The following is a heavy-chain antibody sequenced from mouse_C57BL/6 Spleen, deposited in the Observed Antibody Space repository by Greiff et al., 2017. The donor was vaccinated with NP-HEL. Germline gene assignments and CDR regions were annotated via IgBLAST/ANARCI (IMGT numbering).Heavy chain of an antibody. J-gene: IGHJ3*01. D-gene: IGHD1-2*01. V-gene: IGHV1-52*01. CDR3: AREGVHYSFAY. CDR1: GYTFTSYW. Sequence: QVQLQQPGAELVRPGSSVKLSCKASGYTFTSYWMHWVKQRPIQGLEWIGNIDPSDSETHYNQKFKDKATVTVDKSSSTAYMQLSSLTSEDSAVYYCAREGVHYSFAYWGQGTLVTVSA. CDR2: IDPSDSET.